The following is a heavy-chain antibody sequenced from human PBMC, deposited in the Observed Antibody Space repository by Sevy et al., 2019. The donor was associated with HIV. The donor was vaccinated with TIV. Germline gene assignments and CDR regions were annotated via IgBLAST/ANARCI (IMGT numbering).Heavy chain of an antibody. J-gene: IGHJ6*02. V-gene: IGHV3-15*01. CDR2: IKSITDGGTT. CDR3: TTYYDYVWGSYRPLDYYYGMDV. CDR1: GFTFSNAW. Sequence: GGSLRLSCTASGFTFSNAWMSWVRQAPGKGLEWVGRIKSITDGGTTDYAAPVKGRVTISRDDSKNTLYLQMNSLKTEDTAVYYCTTYYDYVWGSYRPLDYYYGMDVWGQGTTVTVSS. D-gene: IGHD3-16*02.